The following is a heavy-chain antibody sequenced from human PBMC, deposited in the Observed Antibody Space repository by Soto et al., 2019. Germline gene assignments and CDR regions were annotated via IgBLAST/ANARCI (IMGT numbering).Heavy chain of an antibody. J-gene: IGHJ4*02. D-gene: IGHD2-2*01. CDR1: GFTFSNSW. Sequence: GGSLRLSCAASGFTFSNSWMHWVRQVSGKGLEWVSRINADVTSTSYADSVKGRFTISRDNAKNTLYLHVNSLRAEDTAVYYCVKVLARGVGVPRFYFDSWGQGARVTVSS. V-gene: IGHV3-74*01. CDR3: VKVLARGVGVPRFYFDS. CDR2: INADVTST.